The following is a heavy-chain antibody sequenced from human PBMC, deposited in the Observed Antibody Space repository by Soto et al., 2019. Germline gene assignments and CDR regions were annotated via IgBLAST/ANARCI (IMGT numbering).Heavy chain of an antibody. V-gene: IGHV3-7*01. Sequence: GGSVRLSCAASDITFLTYWMTWVRQAPGKGLEWVADINQDGSGRYYVDSVKGRFTISRDNTKNSQFFQMNSLRPEDTAMYYCARRFSGYAFFDHWGTGPLLTVSS. CDR2: INQDGSGR. CDR1: DITFLTYW. D-gene: IGHD5-12*01. J-gene: IGHJ4*02. CDR3: ARRFSGYAFFDH.